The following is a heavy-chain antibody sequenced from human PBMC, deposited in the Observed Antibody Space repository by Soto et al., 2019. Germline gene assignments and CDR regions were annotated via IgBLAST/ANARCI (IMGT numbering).Heavy chain of an antibody. CDR3: AGMHRYTSGRGLDP. Sequence: QVHLQESGPGLVKPSQTLSLTCTVAGGSISSGDYYWTWLRQHPGKALEWIGYIYYSGSTDSPPALKSRVTISIHTSKNLLSRELNSVNDADTRVYYCAGMHRYTSGRGLDPWGQGAPVTVSS. V-gene: IGHV4-31*03. CDR1: GGSISSGDYY. J-gene: IGHJ5*02. CDR2: IYYSGST. D-gene: IGHD6-19*01.